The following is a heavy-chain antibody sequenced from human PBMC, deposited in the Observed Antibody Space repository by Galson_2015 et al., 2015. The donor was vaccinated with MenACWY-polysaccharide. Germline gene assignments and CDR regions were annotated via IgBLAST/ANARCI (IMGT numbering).Heavy chain of an antibody. Sequence: SLRLSCAASGFTFSNFWMSWVRQAPGKELEWVASIKQDGSEKYLVDSVKGRFTISRDNAENSLFLQMNSLRAEDTSVYYCARERWCRGVLFDQWCQGTLVTVSS. CDR3: ARERWCRGVLFDQ. V-gene: IGHV3-7*01. D-gene: IGHD3-10*01. CDR2: IKQDGSEK. J-gene: IGHJ4*02. CDR1: GFTFSNFW.